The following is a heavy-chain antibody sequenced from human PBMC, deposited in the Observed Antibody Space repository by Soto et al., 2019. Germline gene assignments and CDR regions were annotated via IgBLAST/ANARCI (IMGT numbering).Heavy chain of an antibody. J-gene: IGHJ4*02. D-gene: IGHD2-15*01. CDR1: GGSISSSSYY. Sequence: SETLSLTCTVSGGSISSSSYYWGWIRQPPGKGLEWIGSIYYSGSTYYNPSLKSRVTISVDTSKNQFSLKLSSVTAADTAVYYCARQKADQSPSDFDYWGQGTLVTVSS. V-gene: IGHV4-39*01. CDR3: ARQKADQSPSDFDY. CDR2: IYYSGST.